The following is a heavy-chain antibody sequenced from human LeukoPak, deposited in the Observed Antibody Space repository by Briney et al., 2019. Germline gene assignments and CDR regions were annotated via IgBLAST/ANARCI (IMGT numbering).Heavy chain of an antibody. CDR1: GYSFTPFY. J-gene: IGHJ4*02. V-gene: IGHV1-2*02. CDR3: ARANPYDNKGYSPELRY. Sequence: ASVQVSCRTSGYSFTPFYIHWLRQAPGQGFGWIGWSDPNTGATKYENFQGRVTMTTDTSIRTAYMDLTRLTSDDTAVYYCARANPYDNKGYSPELRYWGQGTLVTVSS. CDR2: SDPNTGAT. D-gene: IGHD3-10*01.